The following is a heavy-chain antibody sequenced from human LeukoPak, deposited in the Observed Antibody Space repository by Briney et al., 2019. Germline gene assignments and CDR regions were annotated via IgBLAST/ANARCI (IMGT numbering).Heavy chain of an antibody. Sequence: GASVKVSCKASGYTFTSYGISWMRQAPGQGLEWMGWISAYNGNTNYAQKLQGRVTMTTDTSTSTAYMELRSLRSDDTAVYYCARDLVNYDFWNLYGVDVWGQGTTVTVSS. CDR2: ISAYNGNT. V-gene: IGHV1-18*01. J-gene: IGHJ6*02. CDR1: GYTFTSYG. D-gene: IGHD3-3*01. CDR3: ARDLVNYDFWNLYGVDV.